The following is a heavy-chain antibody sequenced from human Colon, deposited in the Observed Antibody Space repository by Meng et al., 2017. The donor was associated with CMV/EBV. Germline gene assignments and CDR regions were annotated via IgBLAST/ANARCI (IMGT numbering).Heavy chain of an antibody. CDR2: IYYSGST. D-gene: IGHD2-21*01. V-gene: IGHV4-39*02. CDR3: MNRAYSQGQDF. Sequence: GSLRLSCTVSGASLSTSSHFWGWVRQPPGKGLEWIATIYYSGSTDYNPSLPRRVTMSVDTSKNHFSLNLTSVTASDTAVYYCMNRAYSQGQDFWGQGTLVTVSS. CDR1: GASLSTSSHF. J-gene: IGHJ4*02.